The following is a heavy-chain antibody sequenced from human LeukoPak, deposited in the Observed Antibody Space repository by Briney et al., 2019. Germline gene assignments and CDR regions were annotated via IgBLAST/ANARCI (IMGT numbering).Heavy chain of an antibody. V-gene: IGHV3-48*04. J-gene: IGHJ5*02. CDR1: GFTFSNYW. Sequence: GGSLRLSCAASGFTFSNYWMSWVRQAPGKGLEWVSYISSSGSTIYYADSVKGRFTISRDNAKNSLYLQMNSLRAEDTAVYYCARLTYYYDSSGYLNWFDPWGQGTLVTVSS. D-gene: IGHD3-22*01. CDR3: ARLTYYYDSSGYLNWFDP. CDR2: ISSSGSTI.